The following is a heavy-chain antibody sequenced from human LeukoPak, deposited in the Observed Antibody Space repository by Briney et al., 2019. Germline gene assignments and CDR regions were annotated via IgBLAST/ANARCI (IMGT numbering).Heavy chain of an antibody. V-gene: IGHV3-30*18. CDR3: AKDPRYSKPAVKRYYGMDV. D-gene: IGHD4-11*01. CDR2: ISYDGSNK. Sequence: GRSLRLSCAASGFTFSSYGMHRVRQAPGKGLEWVAVISYDGSNKYYADSVKGRFTISRDNSKNTLYLQMNSLRAEDTAVYYCAKDPRYSKPAVKRYYGMDVWGQGTTVTVSS. CDR1: GFTFSSYG. J-gene: IGHJ6*02.